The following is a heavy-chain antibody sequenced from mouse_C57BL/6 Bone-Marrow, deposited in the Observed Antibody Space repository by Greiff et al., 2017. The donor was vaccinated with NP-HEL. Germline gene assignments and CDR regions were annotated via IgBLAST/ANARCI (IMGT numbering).Heavy chain of an antibody. CDR1: GYSITSGYY. CDR2: ISYDGSN. CDR3: ARDPYGSSYYFDY. V-gene: IGHV3-6*01. D-gene: IGHD1-1*01. Sequence: EVKLQESGPGLVKPSQSLSLTCSVTGYSITSGYYWNWIRQFPGNKLEWMGYISYDGSNNYNPSLKNRIPITRDTSKNQFFLKLNSVTTEDTATYYCARDPYGSSYYFDYWGQGTTLTVSS. J-gene: IGHJ2*01.